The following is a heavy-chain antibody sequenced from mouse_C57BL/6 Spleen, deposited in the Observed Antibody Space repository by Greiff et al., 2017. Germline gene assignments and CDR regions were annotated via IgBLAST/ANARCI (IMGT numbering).Heavy chain of an antibody. CDR3: ARWYYGSSEGNYFDS. Sequence: VQLQQSGPELVKPGDSVKISCKASGYSFTGYFMNWVMQSHGKSLEWIGRINPYNGDTFYNQKFKGKATLTVDTSSSTAHMELWSLTSEDSAVYYCARWYYGSSEGNYFDSWGQGTTLTVSS. D-gene: IGHD1-1*01. CDR1: GYSFTGYF. V-gene: IGHV1-20*01. CDR2: INPYNGDT. J-gene: IGHJ2*01.